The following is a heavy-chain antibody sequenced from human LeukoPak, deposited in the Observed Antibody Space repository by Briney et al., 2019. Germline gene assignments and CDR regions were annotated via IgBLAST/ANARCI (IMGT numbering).Heavy chain of an antibody. Sequence: GGSLRLSCAASGFTFSSYGMHWVRQAPGKGLEWVAVISYDGSNKYYADSVKGRFTISRDNSKNTLYLQMNSLRAEDTAVYYCARGYYDSSGYEFYAYAFDIWGQGTMVTVSS. CDR2: ISYDGSNK. D-gene: IGHD3-22*01. CDR3: ARGYYDSSGYEFYAYAFDI. V-gene: IGHV3-30*03. CDR1: GFTFSSYG. J-gene: IGHJ3*02.